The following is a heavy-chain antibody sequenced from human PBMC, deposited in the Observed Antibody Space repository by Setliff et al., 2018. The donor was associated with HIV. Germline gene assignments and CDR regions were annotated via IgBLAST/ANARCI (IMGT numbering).Heavy chain of an antibody. CDR2: ISSTSSSI. Sequence: PGGSLRLSCATSGFTFNSYSMNWVRQAPGKGLEWVSSISSTSSSIYYADSLKGRFTISRDDAKNSLYLQMTSLRVEDTAVYYSARYASDNCGCGYRSYYFGFWGQGTLVTVSS. CDR1: GFTFNSYS. CDR3: ARYASDNCGCGYRSYYFGF. V-gene: IGHV3-21*03. D-gene: IGHD5-12*01. J-gene: IGHJ4*02.